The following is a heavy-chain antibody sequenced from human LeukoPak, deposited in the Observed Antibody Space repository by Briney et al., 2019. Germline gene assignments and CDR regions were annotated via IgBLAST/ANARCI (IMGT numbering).Heavy chain of an antibody. Sequence: GESLQISCKGFGYLFTNDWIGWVRQMPGRGLEWMGIIFPGYSDTIYSPSFQGLVTISSDKSVNTAYLQWSSLKASDTAIYYRARRKRGGFEYWGQGTLVTVA. CDR1: GYLFTNDW. CDR3: ARRKRGGFEY. V-gene: IGHV5-51*01. D-gene: IGHD3-3*01. CDR2: IFPGYSDT. J-gene: IGHJ4*02.